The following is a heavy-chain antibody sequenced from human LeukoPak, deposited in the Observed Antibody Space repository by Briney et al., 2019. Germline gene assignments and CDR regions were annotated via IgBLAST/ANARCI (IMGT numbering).Heavy chain of an antibody. V-gene: IGHV4-30-4*08. CDR3: ARGKVFGVVPNWFDP. CDR2: IYYSGST. Sequence: PSETLSLTCTVSGGSISSGDYYWSWIRQPPGKGLEWIGYIYYSGSTYYNPSLKSRVTISVDTSKSQFSLKLSSVTAADTAVYYCARGKVFGVVPNWFDPWGQGTLVTVSS. CDR1: GGSISSGDYY. J-gene: IGHJ5*02. D-gene: IGHD3-3*01.